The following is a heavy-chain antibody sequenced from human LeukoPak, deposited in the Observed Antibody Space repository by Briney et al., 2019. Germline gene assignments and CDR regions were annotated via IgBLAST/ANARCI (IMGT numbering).Heavy chain of an antibody. J-gene: IGHJ6*03. CDR1: GYTFTGYY. CDR3: ARDELWGSSFTHYYYYMDV. D-gene: IGHD7-27*01. Sequence: ASVKVSCKASGYTFTGYYMHWVRQAPGQGLEWMGWINPNSGGTNYAQKLQGRVTMTTDTSTSTAYMELRSLRSDDTAVYYCARDELWGSSFTHYYYYMDVWGKGTTVTVSS. V-gene: IGHV1-2*02. CDR2: INPNSGGT.